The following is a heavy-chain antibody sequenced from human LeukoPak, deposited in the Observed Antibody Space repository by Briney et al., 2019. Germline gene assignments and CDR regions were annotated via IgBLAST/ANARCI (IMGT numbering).Heavy chain of an antibody. CDR3: ATRRVENAIFGEENWFDP. CDR2: VYYSGRT. V-gene: IGHV4-59*01. CDR1: GGSISRYS. D-gene: IGHD3-3*01. J-gene: IGHJ5*02. Sequence: SETLSLTCSVSGGSISRYSWNWIRQPRGKGLEWIGYVYYSGRTDSNPSLKSRVTISVDTSKNQFSLELSSVTAADTAVYYCATRRVENAIFGEENWFDPWGQGSLVTVSS.